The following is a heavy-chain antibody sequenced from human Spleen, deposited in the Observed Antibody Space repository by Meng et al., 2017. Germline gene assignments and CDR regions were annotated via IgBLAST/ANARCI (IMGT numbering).Heavy chain of an antibody. Sequence: GGSLRLSCVASGFTFTSYWMSWVRQAPGKGLEWVSYISSSGSTIYYADSVKGRFTISRDNAKNSLYLQMNSLRAEDTAVYYCASTKWELLLGAFDIWGQGTMVTVSS. CDR1: GFTFTSYW. J-gene: IGHJ3*02. CDR2: ISSSGSTI. V-gene: IGHV3-48*04. CDR3: ASTKWELLLGAFDI. D-gene: IGHD1-26*01.